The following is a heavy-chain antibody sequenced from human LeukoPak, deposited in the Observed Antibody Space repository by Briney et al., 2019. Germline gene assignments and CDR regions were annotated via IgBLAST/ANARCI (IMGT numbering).Heavy chain of an antibody. CDR3: AKDHGMVRGVGIFDY. CDR2: ISGSGGST. V-gene: IGHV3-23*01. J-gene: IGHJ4*02. CDR1: GFTFSSYA. Sequence: GGSLRLSCAASGFTFSSYAMSWVRQAPGKGLGWVSAISGSGGSTYYADSVKGRFTISRDNSKNTLYLQMNSLRAEDTAVYYCAKDHGMVRGVGIFDYWGQGTLVTVSS. D-gene: IGHD3-10*01.